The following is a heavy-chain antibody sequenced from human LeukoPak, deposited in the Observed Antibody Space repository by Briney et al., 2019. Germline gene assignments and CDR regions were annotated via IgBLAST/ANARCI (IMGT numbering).Heavy chain of an antibody. V-gene: IGHV4-39*01. CDR3: ARVIAAAYYFDY. CDR2: IYYSGST. D-gene: IGHD2-15*01. Sequence: SETLSLTCTVSGGSISSYYWGWVRQAPGKGLEWIGSIYYSGSTYYNPSLKSRVTISVDTSKNQFSLKLTSVTAADTAVYYCARVIAAAYYFDYWGQGTLVTVSS. CDR1: GGSISSYY. J-gene: IGHJ4*02.